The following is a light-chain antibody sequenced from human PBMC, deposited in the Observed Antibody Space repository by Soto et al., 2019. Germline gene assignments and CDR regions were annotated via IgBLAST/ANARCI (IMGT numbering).Light chain of an antibody. V-gene: IGLV2-8*01. CDR2: EVN. CDR3: SSYAGSNNLV. Sequence: QSALTQPPSASGSPGQSVTISCTGTSSDVGGYNSVSWYQQHPGKAPKLVIYEVNKRPSGVPDRFSASKSDNTASLTVSGLQAEDEADYYCSSYAGSNNLVFGGGTQLTVL. J-gene: IGLJ2*01. CDR1: SSDVGGYNS.